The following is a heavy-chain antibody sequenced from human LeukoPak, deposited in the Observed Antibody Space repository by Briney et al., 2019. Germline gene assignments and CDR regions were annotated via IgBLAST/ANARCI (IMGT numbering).Heavy chain of an antibody. Sequence: GASVKVSCKASGYTFTSYYMHWVRQAPGQGLEWMGIINPSGGSTSYAQKFQGRVTMTRDMSTSTVYMELSSLRSEDTAVYYCARDRHYYDNSGYDAFDIWGQGTMVTVSS. D-gene: IGHD3-22*01. V-gene: IGHV1-46*01. CDR2: INPSGGST. CDR3: ARDRHYYDNSGYDAFDI. J-gene: IGHJ3*02. CDR1: GYTFTSYY.